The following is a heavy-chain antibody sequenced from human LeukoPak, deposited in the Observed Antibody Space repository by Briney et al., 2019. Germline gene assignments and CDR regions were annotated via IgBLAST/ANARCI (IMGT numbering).Heavy chain of an antibody. CDR1: GFIFSSYS. J-gene: IGHJ4*02. CDR2: ISGSGGST. V-gene: IGHV3-23*01. CDR3: AKEKYVRNPYFDY. D-gene: IGHD1-14*01. Sequence: PGGSLRLSCAASGFIFSSYSMNWVRQAPGKGLEWVSAISGSGGSTYYADSVKGRFTISRDNSKNTLYLQMNSLRAEDTAVYYCAKEKYVRNPYFDYWGQGTLVTVSS.